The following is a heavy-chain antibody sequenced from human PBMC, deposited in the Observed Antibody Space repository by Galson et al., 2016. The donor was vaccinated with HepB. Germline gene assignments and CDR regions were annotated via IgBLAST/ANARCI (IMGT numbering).Heavy chain of an antibody. CDR1: GYMFSSYY. V-gene: IGHV1-46*01. CDR3: ARDIYCSGGDCNLAIYF. J-gene: IGHJ4*02. CDR2: IHPSGGVA. Sequence: SVKVSCKASGYMFSSYYMHWVRQAPGQGLEWMGIIHPSGGVAYAQKFQGRVTMTDDTSPSTFYMELSSLTSDDTAVYYCARDIYCSGGDCNLAIYFWGQGTLVTVSS. D-gene: IGHD2-15*01.